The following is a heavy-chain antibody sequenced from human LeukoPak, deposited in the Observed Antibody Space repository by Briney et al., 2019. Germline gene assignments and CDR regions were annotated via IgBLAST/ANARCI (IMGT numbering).Heavy chain of an antibody. CDR2: ISWNSGSI. CDR3: AKDRSWGYYYYYGMDV. Sequence: GGSLRLSCAAAGFIFDNYAMHWVRQAPGKGLEWVSGISWNSGSIGYADSVKGRFTISRDNAKNSLYLQMNSLRAEDTALYYCAKDRSWGYYYYYGMDVWGQGTTVTVSS. D-gene: IGHD6-6*01. J-gene: IGHJ6*02. CDR1: GFIFDNYA. V-gene: IGHV3-9*01.